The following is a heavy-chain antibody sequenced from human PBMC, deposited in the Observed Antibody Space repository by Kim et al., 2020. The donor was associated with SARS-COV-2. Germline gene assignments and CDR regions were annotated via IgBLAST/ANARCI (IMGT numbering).Heavy chain of an antibody. CDR3: ARDYGNWS. J-gene: IGHJ4*02. CDR2: GGRT. D-gene: IGHD1-20*01. Sequence: GGRTNYADAEKGRFTISRHNSKNTLYLQMNSLGAEDTAVYYCARDYGNWSWGQGTLVTVSS. V-gene: IGHV3-53*04.